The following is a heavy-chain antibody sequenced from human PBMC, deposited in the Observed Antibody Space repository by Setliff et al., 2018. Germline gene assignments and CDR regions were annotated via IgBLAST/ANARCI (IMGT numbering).Heavy chain of an antibody. V-gene: IGHV1-69*05. CDR2: TIPIFGST. Sequence: SVKVSCKASGGTFSSYGISWVRQAPGQGLEWMGGTIPIFGSTDYAQKFRGRVTIITDESTSTAFMQLSSLRSEDTAVYYCVREGVDSRSSTDYRYYMDVWGKGTTVTVSS. CDR1: GGTFSSYG. D-gene: IGHD3-22*01. CDR3: VREGVDSRSSTDYRYYMDV. J-gene: IGHJ6*03.